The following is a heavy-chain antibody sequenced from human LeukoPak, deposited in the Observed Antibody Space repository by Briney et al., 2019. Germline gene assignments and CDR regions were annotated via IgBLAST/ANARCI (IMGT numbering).Heavy chain of an antibody. CDR3: AREASHQGYYDFWSGYYNDY. V-gene: IGHV4-38-2*02. J-gene: IGHJ4*02. CDR1: GYSISSGYY. D-gene: IGHD3-3*01. CDR2: IYHSGST. Sequence: SETLSLTCTVSGYSISSGYYWGWIRQPPGKGLEWIGSIYHSGSTYYNPSLKSRVTISVDTSKTQFSLKLSSVTAADTAVYYCAREASHQGYYDFWSGYYNDYWGQGTLVTVPS.